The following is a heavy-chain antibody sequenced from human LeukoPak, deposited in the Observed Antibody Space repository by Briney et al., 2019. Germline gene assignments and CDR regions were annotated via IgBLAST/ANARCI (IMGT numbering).Heavy chain of an antibody. Sequence: GGSLRLSCAASGFTFSSYAMHWVRQAPGKGLEWVAVISYDGSNKYYADSVKGRFTISRDNSENTLYLQMNSLRAEDTAVYYCARVRSSYYFDYWGQGTLVTVSS. J-gene: IGHJ4*02. CDR2: ISYDGSNK. CDR3: ARVRSSYYFDY. V-gene: IGHV3-30-3*01. D-gene: IGHD1-1*01. CDR1: GFTFSSYA.